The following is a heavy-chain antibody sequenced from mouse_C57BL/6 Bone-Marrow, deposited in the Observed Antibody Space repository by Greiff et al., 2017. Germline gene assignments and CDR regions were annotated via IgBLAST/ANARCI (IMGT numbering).Heavy chain of an antibody. Sequence: DVMLVESGGDLVKPGGSLKLSCAASGFTFSSYGMSWVRQTPDKRLEWVATISSGGSYIYYPDSVKGRFTISRDNAKNTLYLQMSSLKSEDTAMYYCARELPFAYWGQGTLVTVSA. CDR1: GFTFSSYG. J-gene: IGHJ3*01. V-gene: IGHV5-6*02. CDR3: ARELPFAY. CDR2: ISSGGSYI. D-gene: IGHD2-1*01.